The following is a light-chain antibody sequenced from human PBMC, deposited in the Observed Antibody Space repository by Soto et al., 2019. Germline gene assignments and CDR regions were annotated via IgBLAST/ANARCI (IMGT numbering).Light chain of an antibody. CDR2: GAS. CDR1: QSVAANY. Sequence: EVVLTQSPGTLSLSPGERATLSCRASQSVAANYLAWYQQKRGQAPRLLIYGASNRATGIPDRFSGSGSGTDFTLTSSRLEPEDFSVYYCHQYGTAPLTFGPGTKVDIK. J-gene: IGKJ3*01. CDR3: HQYGTAPLT. V-gene: IGKV3-20*01.